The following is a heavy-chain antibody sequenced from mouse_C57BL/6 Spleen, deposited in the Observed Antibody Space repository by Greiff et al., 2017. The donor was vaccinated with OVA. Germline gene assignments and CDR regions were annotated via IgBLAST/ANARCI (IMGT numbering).Heavy chain of an antibody. Sequence: VKLVESGPGLVAPSQSLSITCTVSGFSLTSYAISWVRQPPGKGLEWLGVIWTGGGTNYNSALKSRLSISKDNSKSQVFLKMNSLQTDDTARYYCARSPYYGSSPYGFDYWGQGTTLTVSS. J-gene: IGHJ2*01. CDR3: ARSPYYGSSPYGFDY. V-gene: IGHV2-9-1*01. D-gene: IGHD1-1*01. CDR2: IWTGGGT. CDR1: GFSLTSYA.